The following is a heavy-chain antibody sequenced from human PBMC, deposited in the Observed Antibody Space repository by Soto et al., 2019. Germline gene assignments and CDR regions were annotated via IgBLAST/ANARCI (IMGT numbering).Heavy chain of an antibody. D-gene: IGHD4-4*01. Sequence: QVQLVQSGAEVKKPGASVKVSCKASGYTFTSYDINWVRQATGQGLEWMGWMNPNSGNTGYAQKFQGRVTMTRNTSIITAYMELSSLRSEVTALYYCARGGACDYSSVWFDPWGQGTLVTVSS. CDR3: ARGGACDYSSVWFDP. J-gene: IGHJ5*02. CDR1: GYTFTSYD. V-gene: IGHV1-8*01. CDR2: MNPNSGNT.